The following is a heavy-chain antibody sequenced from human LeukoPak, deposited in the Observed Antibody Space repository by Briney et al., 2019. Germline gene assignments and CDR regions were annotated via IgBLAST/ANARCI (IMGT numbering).Heavy chain of an antibody. V-gene: IGHV4-31*03. CDR2: IYYSGST. CDR3: ARGVSCGSGGSCYEWGIYNWFDP. CDR1: GGSISSGGHY. Sequence: SQTLSLTCTVSGGSISSGGHYWSWIRQHPGKGLEWIGYIYYSGSTYYNPSLKSRVTISVDTSKNQFSLRLSSVTAADTAVYYCARGVSCGSGGSCYEWGIYNWFDPWGQGTLVTVSS. J-gene: IGHJ5*02. D-gene: IGHD2-15*01.